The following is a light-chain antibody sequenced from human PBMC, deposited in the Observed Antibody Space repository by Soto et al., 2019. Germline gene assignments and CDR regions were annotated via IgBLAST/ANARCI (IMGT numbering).Light chain of an antibody. CDR3: QHYGDSSWT. V-gene: IGKV3-20*01. CDR2: GVS. CDR1: QSVSSTL. Sequence: EIVLTQSPVALSLSPGERATLSCRASQSVSSTLLTWYQQKPGQAPRLLIYGVSSRATGIPDRFSGSGSGTDFTLTISILEPEDFSVYFGQHYGDSSWTFGQGTMVEIK. J-gene: IGKJ1*01.